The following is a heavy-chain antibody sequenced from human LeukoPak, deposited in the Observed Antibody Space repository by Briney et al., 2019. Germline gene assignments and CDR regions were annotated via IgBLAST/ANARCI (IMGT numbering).Heavy chain of an antibody. CDR2: IYSGGST. D-gene: IGHD2-15*01. CDR3: AKDYCSGGSCYSPFGDY. Sequence: GGSLRLSCAASGFTVSSNYMSWVRQAPGKGLEWVSVIYSGGSTYYADSVKGRFTISRDNSKNTLYLQMNSLRAEDTAVYYCAKDYCSGGSCYSPFGDYWGQGILVTVSS. V-gene: IGHV3-53*01. CDR1: GFTVSSNY. J-gene: IGHJ4*02.